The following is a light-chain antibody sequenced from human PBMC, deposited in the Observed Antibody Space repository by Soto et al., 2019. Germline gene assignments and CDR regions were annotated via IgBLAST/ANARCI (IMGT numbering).Light chain of an antibody. CDR3: QQLTSYPLT. J-gene: IGKJ4*01. CDR1: QGISRS. V-gene: IGKV1-9*01. CDR2: GAS. Sequence: DIQLTQSPSFLSASVGDTVTITCRASQGISRSLARYQQKPGKAPKLLIYGASTLQSGVPSRFSGSGSGTEFTLTINSLQPEDFASYYCQQLTSYPLTFGGGAKVEIK.